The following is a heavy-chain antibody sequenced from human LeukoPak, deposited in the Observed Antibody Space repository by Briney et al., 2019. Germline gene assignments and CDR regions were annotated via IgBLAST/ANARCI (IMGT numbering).Heavy chain of an antibody. CDR1: GFTFSSYE. CDR2: ISSSGSTI. D-gene: IGHD3-10*01. CDR3: ARNSGSYMNLYYYYGMDV. J-gene: IGHJ6*04. V-gene: IGHV3-48*03. Sequence: GGSLRHSCAASGFTFSSYEMNWVRQAPGKGLEWVSCISSSGSTIYYADSVKGRFTISRDNAKNSLYLQMNSLRAEDTAAYYCARNSGSYMNLYYYYGMDVWGKGTTVTVSS.